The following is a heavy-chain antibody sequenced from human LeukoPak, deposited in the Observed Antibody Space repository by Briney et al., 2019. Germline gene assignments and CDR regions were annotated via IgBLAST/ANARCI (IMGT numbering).Heavy chain of an antibody. V-gene: IGHV1-8*01. Sequence: ASVKVSCKASGYTFTSYDINWVRQATGQGLEWMGWMNPNSGNTGYAQKFQGRVTMTRNTSISTAYMELSSLRPEDTAVYYCARLPTYYDFWSGLKKYYYYGMDVWGQGTTVTVSS. CDR3: ARLPTYYDFWSGLKKYYYYGMDV. CDR1: GYTFTSYD. D-gene: IGHD3-3*01. J-gene: IGHJ6*02. CDR2: MNPNSGNT.